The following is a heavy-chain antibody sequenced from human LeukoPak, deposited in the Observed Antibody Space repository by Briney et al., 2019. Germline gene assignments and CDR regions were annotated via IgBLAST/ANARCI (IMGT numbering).Heavy chain of an antibody. Sequence: GGSLRLCCAASGFTFSNSAMSSVRQARGRGLEWVSAISGSGGSTYYADHVKGRFSIARDHSKNALYLQMISLRAEDTAVYYCAKDGYYDILTGYSGYWGQGTLGNVSS. CDR1: GFTFSNSA. D-gene: IGHD3-9*01. J-gene: IGHJ4*01. V-gene: IGHV3-23*01. CDR2: ISGSGGST. CDR3: AKDGYYDILTGYSGY.